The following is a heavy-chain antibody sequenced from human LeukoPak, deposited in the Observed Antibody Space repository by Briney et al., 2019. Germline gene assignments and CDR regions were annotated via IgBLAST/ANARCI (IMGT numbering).Heavy chain of an antibody. CDR3: ARPEGVAIYYGSGSYQGWFDP. CDR2: IYTSGST. CDR1: GGSISSYY. V-gene: IGHV4-4*07. Sequence: SETLSLTCTVSGGSISSYYWSWIRQPAGKGLEWIGRIYTSGSTNYNPSLKSRVTMSVDTSKNQFSLKLSSVTAADTAVYYCARPEGVAIYYGSGSYQGWFDPWGQGTLVTVSS. J-gene: IGHJ5*02. D-gene: IGHD3-10*01.